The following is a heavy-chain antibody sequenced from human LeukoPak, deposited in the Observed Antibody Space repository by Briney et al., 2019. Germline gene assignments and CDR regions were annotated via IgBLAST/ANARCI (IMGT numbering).Heavy chain of an antibody. V-gene: IGHV6-1*01. CDR1: GDSVSSNSAA. CDR3: ARESYVDTAMVTSWGGFDY. Sequence: SQTLSLTCAISGDSVSSNSAAWNWIRQSPSRGLEWLGRTYYRSKWYNDYAVSVKSRITINPDTSKNQFSLQLNSVTPEDTAVYYCARESYVDTAMVTSWGGFDYWGQGTLVTVSS. J-gene: IGHJ4*02. CDR2: TYYRSKWYN. D-gene: IGHD5-18*01.